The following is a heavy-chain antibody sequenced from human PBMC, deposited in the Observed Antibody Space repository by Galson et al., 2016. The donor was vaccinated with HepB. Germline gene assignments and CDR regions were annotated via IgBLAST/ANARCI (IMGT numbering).Heavy chain of an antibody. V-gene: IGHV3-48*01. D-gene: IGHD2-21*02. Sequence: SLRLSCAASEFTFSSYSMNWVRQAPGKGLEWVSYISSGSSTIYCAESVKGRFTISRDNAKNSLYLQMNTLRAEDTAVYYCARRSVTAFDYWGQGTLVTVSS. CDR3: ARRSVTAFDY. CDR1: EFTFSSYS. CDR2: ISSGSSTI. J-gene: IGHJ4*02.